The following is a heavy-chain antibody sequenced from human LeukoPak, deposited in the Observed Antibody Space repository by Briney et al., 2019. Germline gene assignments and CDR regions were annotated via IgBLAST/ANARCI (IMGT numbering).Heavy chain of an antibody. V-gene: IGHV1-69*02. CDR3: ARHSSRGHYYDFDF. Sequence: SVKVSCKASGDTLITHYISWVRQAPGQGLEWVGRIVPVIGVATYAQSLQGRVIITADRSTNTAYMELSSLRFEDSAVYFCARHSSRGHYYDFDFWGQGSLVTVSS. CDR2: IVPVIGVA. CDR1: GDTLITHY. J-gene: IGHJ4*02. D-gene: IGHD3-22*01.